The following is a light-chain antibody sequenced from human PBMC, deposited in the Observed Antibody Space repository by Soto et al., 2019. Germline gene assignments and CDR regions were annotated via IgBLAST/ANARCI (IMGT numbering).Light chain of an antibody. CDR1: QGINNF. V-gene: IGKV1-9*01. CDR3: QHLSTYPLT. J-gene: IGKJ4*01. CDR2: AAS. Sequence: DIQLTQSPPFLSASVGDRVTISCRASQGINNFLAWYQQKPGKAPNLLISAASILRAGVPSRFSGSGSGTEFTLTIRSLQPEDFATYYCQHLSTYPLTFGGGTKV.